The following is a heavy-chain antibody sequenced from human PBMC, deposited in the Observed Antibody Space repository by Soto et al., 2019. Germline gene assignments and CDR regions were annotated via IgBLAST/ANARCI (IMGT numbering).Heavy chain of an antibody. CDR3: AKDLGDSSSWANWFDP. Sequence: HPXGSLRLACAASGXTFSSYGMHWVRQAPGRGLEWVAFISYDGSNKYYADSVNCLFTISRENSKNTLYLQMNSLRAEDTAVYYCAKDLGDSSSWANWFDPWGQGTLGTVSS. CDR1: GXTFSSYG. J-gene: IGHJ5*02. CDR2: ISYDGSNK. D-gene: IGHD6-13*01. V-gene: IGHV3-30*18.